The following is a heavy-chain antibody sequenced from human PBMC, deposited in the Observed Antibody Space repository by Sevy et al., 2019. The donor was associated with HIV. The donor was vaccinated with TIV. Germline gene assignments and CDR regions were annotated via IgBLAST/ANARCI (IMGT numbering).Heavy chain of an antibody. J-gene: IGHJ4*02. D-gene: IGHD1-26*01. CDR2: INSDGESI. CDR3: ARGSRGTFGS. V-gene: IGHV3-74*01. CDR1: GFTFTSDW. Sequence: GGSLRLSCAASGFTFTSDWMHWVRQPPGKGLVWVSHINSDGESIRYADSVKGRFTTSRDNAKNTLYLQMNNLRVEDTAVYYCARGSRGTFGSWGQGTLITVSS.